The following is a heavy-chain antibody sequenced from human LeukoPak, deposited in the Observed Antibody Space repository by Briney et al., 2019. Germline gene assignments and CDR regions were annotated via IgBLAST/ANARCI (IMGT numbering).Heavy chain of an antibody. CDR3: ARWGSSNYFYYGMDV. D-gene: IGHD3-10*01. CDR1: GYRFTNYW. V-gene: IGHV5-51*03. J-gene: IGHJ6*02. CDR2: IDPGDSAP. Sequence: GEPLKISGKGYGYRFTNYWSGWVRQRPGRGLGCMRIIDPGDSAPRYSPSFQGQVTISGDKSVSTAYLQWSSLKASDTAMYYCARWGSSNYFYYGMDVWGQGTAVTVSS.